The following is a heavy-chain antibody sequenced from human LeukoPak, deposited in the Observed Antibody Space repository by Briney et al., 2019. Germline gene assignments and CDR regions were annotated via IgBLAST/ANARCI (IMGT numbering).Heavy chain of an antibody. CDR1: GFTFSVFG. CDR2: ISSDGSNQ. Sequence: GRSLKLSRAASGFTFSVFGMHWVRQAPGQGLEWVALISSDGSNQYYRDSVKGRFTISRDSSENALFLQMNSLRAEDTAVYYCAKDILYYDSSGYPRLGDYYYGMDVWGQGTTVTVSS. CDR3: AKDILYYDSSGYPRLGDYYYGMDV. D-gene: IGHD3-22*01. J-gene: IGHJ6*02. V-gene: IGHV3-33*06.